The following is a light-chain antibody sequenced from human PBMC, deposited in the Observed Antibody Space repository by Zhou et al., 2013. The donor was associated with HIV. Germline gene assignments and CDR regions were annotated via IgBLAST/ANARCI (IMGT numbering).Light chain of an antibody. Sequence: DTQMTQSPSSLSASVGDRVTITCQASHDIRNCLNWYQQKPGKAPKLLIYDASNLETGVPSRFSGRRSGTEYSFTISDLQPEDTATYYCQQYDSLPLTFGPGTKVIS. V-gene: IGKV1-33*01. CDR1: HDIRNC. J-gene: IGKJ3*01. CDR2: DAS. CDR3: QQYDSLPLT.